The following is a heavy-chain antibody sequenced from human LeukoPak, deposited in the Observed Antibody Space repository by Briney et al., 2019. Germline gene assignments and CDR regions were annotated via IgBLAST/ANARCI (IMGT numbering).Heavy chain of an antibody. D-gene: IGHD2-2*01. CDR3: AREGADKCSSTSCYPGGYYYYGMDV. V-gene: IGHV3-48*03. Sequence: GGSLRLSCAASGFTSSSYEMNWVRQAPGKGLEWVPYISSSGSTIYYADSVKGRFTISRDNAKNSLYLQMNSLRAEDTAVYYCAREGADKCSSTSCYPGGYYYYGMDVWGKGTTVTVSS. J-gene: IGHJ6*04. CDR2: ISSSGSTI. CDR1: GFTSSSYE.